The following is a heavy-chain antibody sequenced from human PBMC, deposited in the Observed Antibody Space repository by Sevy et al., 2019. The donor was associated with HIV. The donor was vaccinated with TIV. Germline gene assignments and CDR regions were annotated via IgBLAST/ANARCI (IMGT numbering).Heavy chain of an antibody. V-gene: IGHV4-34*01. Sequence: SETLSLTCAVYGGSFSGYYWSWIRQPPGKGLEWIGEINHSGSTNYNPSLKSRVTISVDTSKNQFPLKLSSVTAADTVVYYCARHCGSTSCSHAFDIWGQGTMVTVSS. CDR1: GGSFSGYY. D-gene: IGHD2-2*01. CDR2: INHSGST. CDR3: ARHCGSTSCSHAFDI. J-gene: IGHJ3*02.